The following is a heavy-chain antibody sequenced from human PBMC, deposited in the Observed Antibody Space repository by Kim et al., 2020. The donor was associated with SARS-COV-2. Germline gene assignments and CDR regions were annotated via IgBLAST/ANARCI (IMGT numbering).Heavy chain of an antibody. CDR1: GGSITTYF. D-gene: IGHD2-8*01. CDR3: ARYYCPNGICRGFDF. V-gene: IGHV4-59*08. Sequence: SETLSLTCTVSGGSITTYFWSWVRQPPGKGLEWIGYIYHDGSTNYNPYNPSLKSRSAMSVDTSRNQFSLKLRSVTAADTAVYFCARYYCPNGICRGFDFWGQGSLAT. J-gene: IGHJ4*02. CDR2: IYHDGST.